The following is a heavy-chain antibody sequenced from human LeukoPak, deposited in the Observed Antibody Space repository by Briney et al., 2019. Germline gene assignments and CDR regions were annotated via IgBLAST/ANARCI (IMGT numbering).Heavy chain of an antibody. V-gene: IGHV3-48*01. J-gene: IGHJ6*02. CDR1: GFTFSSYS. D-gene: IGHD3-10*01. CDR2: ISSSSSAI. Sequence: GGSLRLSCAASGFTFSSYSMNWVRQAPGKGLEWVSYISSSSSAIYYADSVKGRFTISRDNAKNSLYLQMNSLRAEDTAVYYCARSGITMVRGVIIGGDYYYYGMDVWGQGTTVTVSS. CDR3: ARSGITMVRGVIIGGDYYYYGMDV.